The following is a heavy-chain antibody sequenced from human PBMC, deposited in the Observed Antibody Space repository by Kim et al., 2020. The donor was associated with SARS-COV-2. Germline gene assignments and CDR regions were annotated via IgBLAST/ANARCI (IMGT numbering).Heavy chain of an antibody. Sequence: SVKVSCKASGFTFTSSAVQWVRQARGQRLEWIGWIVVGSGNTNYAQKFQERVTITRDMSTSTAYMELSSLRSEDTAVYYCAADTSYGGNTVFDYWGQGTLVTVSS. CDR1: GFTFTSSA. J-gene: IGHJ4*02. CDR3: AADTSYGGNTVFDY. CDR2: IVVGSGNT. V-gene: IGHV1-58*01. D-gene: IGHD4-17*01.